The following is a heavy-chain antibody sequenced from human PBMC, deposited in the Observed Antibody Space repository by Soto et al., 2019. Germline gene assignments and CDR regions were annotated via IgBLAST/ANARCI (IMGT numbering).Heavy chain of an antibody. Sequence: AAVQVSCKASGYTFSNYGVSRVRQAPGQGLEWMGWISAYNGDTNYAQKLQGRVTMTTDTSTSTAYMELRSLRSDDTAVYYCAIWFYYDSSGYENLDYWGQGTQVTVSS. CDR1: GYTFSNYG. V-gene: IGHV1-18*04. J-gene: IGHJ4*02. CDR3: AIWFYYDSSGYENLDY. D-gene: IGHD3-22*01. CDR2: ISAYNGDT.